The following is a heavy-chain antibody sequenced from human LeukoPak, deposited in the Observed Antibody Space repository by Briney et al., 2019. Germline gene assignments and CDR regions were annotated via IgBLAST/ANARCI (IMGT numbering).Heavy chain of an antibody. Sequence: GGSLRLSCAASGFTVSSNYMSWVRQAPGKGLEWFSVIYSGGPTYYADSVKGRFTISRDNSKNTLYFQMNSLRAEDTAVYYCARGLPSGSYYFDYWGQGNLVTVSS. D-gene: IGHD1-26*01. CDR1: GFTVSSNY. V-gene: IGHV3-66*01. CDR3: ARGLPSGSYYFDY. J-gene: IGHJ4*02. CDR2: IYSGGPT.